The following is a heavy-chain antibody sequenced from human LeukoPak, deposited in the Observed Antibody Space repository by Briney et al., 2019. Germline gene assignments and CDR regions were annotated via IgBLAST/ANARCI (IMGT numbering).Heavy chain of an antibody. CDR2: IIPIFGTA. J-gene: IGHJ4*02. V-gene: IGHV1-69*13. D-gene: IGHD4-17*01. Sequence: SVKVSCKASGGTFSSYAISWVRQAPGQGLEWMGGIIPIFGTANYAQKFQGRVTITADESTSTAYMELSSLRSEDTAVYYCARDEIKTTVTTWGYFDYWGQGILVTVSS. CDR1: GGTFSSYA. CDR3: ARDEIKTTVTTWGYFDY.